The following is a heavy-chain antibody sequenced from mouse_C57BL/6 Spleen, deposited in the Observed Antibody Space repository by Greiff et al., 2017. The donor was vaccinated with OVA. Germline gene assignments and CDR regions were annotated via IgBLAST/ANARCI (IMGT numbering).Heavy chain of an antibody. CDR2: ISSGSSTI. D-gene: IGHD2-1*01. Sequence: EVQLVESGGGLVKPGGSLKLSCAASGFTFSDYGMHWVRQAPEKGLEWVAYISSGSSTIYYADTVKGRFTISRDNAKNTLFLQMTSLRSEGTAMYYCARAYGNYRTYFDYWGQGTTLTVSS. CDR3: ARAYGNYRTYFDY. J-gene: IGHJ2*01. CDR1: GFTFSDYG. V-gene: IGHV5-17*01.